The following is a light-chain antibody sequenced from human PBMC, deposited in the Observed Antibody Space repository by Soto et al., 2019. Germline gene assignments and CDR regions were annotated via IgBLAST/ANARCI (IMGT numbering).Light chain of an antibody. Sequence: EIVMTQSPATLSVSPGERATLSCRASQSVSSNLAWYQQKPGQAPRLLIYGASSRATGMPARFSGSGSGTDFTLTISGLQSEDFAVYYCQQYNNWPKTFGQGTKVEIK. CDR1: QSVSSN. CDR3: QQYNNWPKT. CDR2: GAS. V-gene: IGKV3-15*01. J-gene: IGKJ1*01.